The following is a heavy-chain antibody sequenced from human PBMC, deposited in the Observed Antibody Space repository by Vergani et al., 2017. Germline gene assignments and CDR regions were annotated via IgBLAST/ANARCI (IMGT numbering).Heavy chain of an antibody. Sequence: EVQLVESGGGLVKPGGSLRLSCVASGFTFGSYSMNWVRQAPGKGLEWVSFISSSSSYRYYADSVKGRFTISRDNGEYYLLLQMNRLRPEDTAVYYCASGVPGYQLATQYFQHGGQGTLVTVSS. D-gene: IGHD2-2*01. CDR2: ISSSSSYR. CDR1: GFTFGSYS. J-gene: IGHJ1*01. CDR3: ASGVPGYQLATQYFQH. V-gene: IGHV3-21*01.